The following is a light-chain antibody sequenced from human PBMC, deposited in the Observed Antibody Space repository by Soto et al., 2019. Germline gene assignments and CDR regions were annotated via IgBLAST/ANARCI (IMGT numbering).Light chain of an antibody. V-gene: IGLV1-44*01. Sequence: QAVVTQPPSASGTPGQRVTISCSGSSSNIGSNTVNWYQQLPGTAPKLLIYSNNQRPSGVPDRFSGSKSGTSTSLAISGLQSEDEADYYCAAWDDSLNAVLFGGGTKLTVL. CDR3: AAWDDSLNAVL. J-gene: IGLJ2*01. CDR2: SNN. CDR1: SSNIGSNT.